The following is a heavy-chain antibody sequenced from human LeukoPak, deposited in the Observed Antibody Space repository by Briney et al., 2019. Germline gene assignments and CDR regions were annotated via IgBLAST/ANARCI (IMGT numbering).Heavy chain of an antibody. Sequence: GESLKISCKGSGYSFTSYWIGWVRQMPGKGLEWMGMIYPGDSDTRYSPSLQGQVTISADKSISTAYLQWSSLKASDTAMYYCARHDPPPRDGYNLGIVGALAGAFDIWGQGTMVTVSS. CDR3: ARHDPPPRDGYNLGIVGALAGAFDI. CDR1: GYSFTSYW. V-gene: IGHV5-51*01. J-gene: IGHJ3*02. CDR2: IYPGDSDT. D-gene: IGHD5-24*01.